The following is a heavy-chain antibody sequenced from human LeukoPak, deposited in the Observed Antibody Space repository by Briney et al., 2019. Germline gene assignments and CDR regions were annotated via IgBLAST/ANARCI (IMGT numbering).Heavy chain of an antibody. Sequence: PSETLSLTCTVSGGSISTYYWCWIRQPPGRGLEWIGYIYPGGSANYNPSLESRVSISVDTSKNQFSLKLFSVTAADAAVYYCARYTGPNYYSYYMDVWGKGTTVTVSS. J-gene: IGHJ6*03. V-gene: IGHV4-4*09. CDR1: GGSISTYY. CDR3: ARYTGPNYYSYYMDV. CDR2: IYPGGSA. D-gene: IGHD2-8*02.